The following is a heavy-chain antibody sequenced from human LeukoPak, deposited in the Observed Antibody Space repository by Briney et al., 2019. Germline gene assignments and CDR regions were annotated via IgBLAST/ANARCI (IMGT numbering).Heavy chain of an antibody. CDR3: ARVALRPIDYSNPEFDP. D-gene: IGHD4-11*01. J-gene: IGHJ5*02. CDR1: GGSFSSGDYY. CDR2: IYYSGSA. V-gene: IGHV4-30-4*08. Sequence: SETLSLTCTVSGGSFSSGDYYWSWIRQPPGKVLEWIGSIYYSGSAYYNPSLKSRVNVSVDTSKNHFSLRLKSVTAADTAVYYCARVALRPIDYSNPEFDPWGQGTLVTVSS.